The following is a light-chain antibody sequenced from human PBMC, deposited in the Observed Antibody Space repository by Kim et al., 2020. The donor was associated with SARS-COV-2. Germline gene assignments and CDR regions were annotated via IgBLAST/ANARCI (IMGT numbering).Light chain of an antibody. CDR2: LAS. CDR1: QSLLHSSGNNY. J-gene: IGKJ1*01. CDR3: MQALQTPWT. Sequence: DIVMTQSPLSLPVTPGEPASISCRSSQSLLHSSGNNYLDWYVQKPGQSPQLLISLASNRASGVPDRFSGSGSDRDFTLKISRVEAEDVGVYYCMQALQTPWTFGQGTKVDIK. V-gene: IGKV2-28*01.